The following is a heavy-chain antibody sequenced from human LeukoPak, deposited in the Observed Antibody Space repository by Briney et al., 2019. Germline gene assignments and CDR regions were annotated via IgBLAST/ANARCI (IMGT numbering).Heavy chain of an antibody. J-gene: IGHJ5*02. CDR2: INPTGGST. V-gene: IGHV1-46*01. D-gene: IGHD2-2*01. Sequence: RASVKVSCKASRYTFTSHYMHWVRQAPEKGLEWMGIINPTGGSTSYAQKFQGRVTMTRDTSTSTDYMELSSLTYEDTAVYYCARDVSSTSSWWFDPWGQGTLVIVSS. CDR3: ARDVSSTSSWWFDP. CDR1: RYTFTSHY.